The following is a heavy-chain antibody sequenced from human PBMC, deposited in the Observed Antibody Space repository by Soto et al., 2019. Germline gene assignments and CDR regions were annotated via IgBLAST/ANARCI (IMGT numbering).Heavy chain of an antibody. CDR3: SREYSNGPTPNYSFDF. J-gene: IGHJ4*02. CDR1: GYSYTTYS. V-gene: IGHV1-3*01. Sequence: QVHLVQSGAEVRNPGASVKVSCKTSGYSYTTYSIPWVRQAPGHRLEWMGWLNPATGKPRYSERFQGRLTIARDTSATTVSMELSSLTSEATAVYYCSREYSNGPTPNYSFDFWGQGTLVTVSS. CDR2: LNPATGKP. D-gene: IGHD6-19*01.